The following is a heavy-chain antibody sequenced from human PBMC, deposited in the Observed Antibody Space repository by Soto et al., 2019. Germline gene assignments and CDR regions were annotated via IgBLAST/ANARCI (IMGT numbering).Heavy chain of an antibody. CDR2: IWYDGSNK. J-gene: IGHJ3*02. D-gene: IGHD1-26*01. CDR3: ARDGYRGAFDI. Sequence: GGSLRLSCAASGFTFSSYVMHWVRQAPGKGLEWVAVIWYDGSNKYYADSVKGRFTISRDNSKNTLYLQMNSLRAEDTAVYYCARDGYRGAFDIWGQGTMVTVSS. V-gene: IGHV3-33*01. CDR1: GFTFSSYV.